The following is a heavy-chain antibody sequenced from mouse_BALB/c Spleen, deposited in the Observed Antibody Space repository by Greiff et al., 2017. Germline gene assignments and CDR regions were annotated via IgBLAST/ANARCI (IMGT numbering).Heavy chain of an antibody. V-gene: IGHV5-12-2*01. CDR3: AKESPRRGFAY. Sequence: EVQVVESGGGLVQPGGSLKLSCAASGFTFSSYTMSWVRQTPEKRLEWVAYISNGGGSTYYPDTVKGRFTISRDNAKNTLYLQMSSLKSEDTAMYYCAKESPRRGFAYWGQGTLVTVSA. CDR2: ISNGGGST. CDR1: GFTFSSYT. J-gene: IGHJ3*01.